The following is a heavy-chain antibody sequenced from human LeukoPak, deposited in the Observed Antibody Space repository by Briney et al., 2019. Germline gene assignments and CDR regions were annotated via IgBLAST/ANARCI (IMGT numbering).Heavy chain of an antibody. V-gene: IGHV1-18*04. CDR2: ISTYNGDT. D-gene: IGHD6-19*01. CDR1: GYTFKNYG. J-gene: IGHJ5*01. Sequence: ASVKVSCKASGYTFKNYGISWVRQAPGQGLERMGWISTYNGDTKHAQKVQGRLTLTADASTSTAYMELRGLRSDDTAVYYCARDPSNTSGWYIWFGFWGQGTLVTVSS. CDR3: ARDPSNTSGWYIWFGF.